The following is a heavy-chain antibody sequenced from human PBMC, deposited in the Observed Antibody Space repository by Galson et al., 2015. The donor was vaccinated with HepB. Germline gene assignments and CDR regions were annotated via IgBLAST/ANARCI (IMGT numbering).Heavy chain of an antibody. D-gene: IGHD3-10*01. Sequence: SLRLSCAASGFTFSSYAMHWVRQAPGKGLEWVAIISYDGSNKYYADSVKGRFTISRDNSKNTLYLQMNSLRAEDTAVYYCARDYNYLWFGELFDAFDIWGRGTMVTVSS. CDR3: ARDYNYLWFGELFDAFDI. CDR2: ISYDGSNK. CDR1: GFTFSSYA. V-gene: IGHV3-30*04. J-gene: IGHJ3*02.